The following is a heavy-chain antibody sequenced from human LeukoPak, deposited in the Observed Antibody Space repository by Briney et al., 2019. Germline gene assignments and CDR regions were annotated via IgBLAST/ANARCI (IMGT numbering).Heavy chain of an antibody. D-gene: IGHD1-26*01. CDR1: GGSISSYY. CDR3: ARVKVGATTGYYYYGMDV. V-gene: IGHV4-4*07. CDR2: IYTSGST. Sequence: SETLSLTCTVSGGSISSYYWSWIRQPAGKGLEWLGRIYTSGSTNYNPSLKRRVTMSVDTSKNQFSLKLSSVTAADTAVYYCARVKVGATTGYYYYGMDVWGQGTTVTVSS. J-gene: IGHJ6*02.